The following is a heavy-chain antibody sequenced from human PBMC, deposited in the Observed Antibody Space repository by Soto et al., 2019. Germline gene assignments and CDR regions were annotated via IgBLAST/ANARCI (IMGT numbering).Heavy chain of an antibody. D-gene: IGHD3-10*01. CDR2: ISRDGTNK. V-gene: IGHV3-30*04. CDR3: ARSRSGAVADPFDF. J-gene: IGHJ4*02. Sequence: PGGSLRLSCAASGFTFSRYAIHWVRQAPGKGLEWVAVISRDGTNKYYVDSVKGRFTISRDNSRNTLYLQMNSLRHEDAAVYYCARSRSGAVADPFDFWGQGTLVTVSS. CDR1: GFTFSRYA.